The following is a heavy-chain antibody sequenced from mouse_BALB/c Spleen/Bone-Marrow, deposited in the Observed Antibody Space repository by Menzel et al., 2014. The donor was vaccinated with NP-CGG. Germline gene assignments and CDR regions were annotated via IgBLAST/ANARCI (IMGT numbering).Heavy chain of an antibody. V-gene: IGHV2-9*02. CDR2: IWAGGTT. Sequence: QVQLKESGPGLVAPSQSLSITCTVSGFSLTTYGIHWVRQPPGKGLEWLGVIWAGGTTIYNSTLMSRLSISKDSSKSQVFLKMTSLKTDDTAIYYCAREGAYYRYIDYWGQGTTLTVSS. D-gene: IGHD2-14*01. CDR1: GFSLTTYG. J-gene: IGHJ2*01. CDR3: AREGAYYRYIDY.